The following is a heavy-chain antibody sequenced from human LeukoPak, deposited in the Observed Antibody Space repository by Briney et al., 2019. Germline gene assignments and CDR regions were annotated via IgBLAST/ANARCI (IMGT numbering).Heavy chain of an antibody. J-gene: IGHJ4*02. CDR3: AKSRSVVPAAPFDY. D-gene: IGHD2-2*01. CDR2: IRYDGSNK. CDR1: GFTFSSYG. V-gene: IGHV3-30*02. Sequence: GGSLRLSCAASGFTFSSYGMHWVRQAPGKGLEWVAFIRYDGSNKYYADSVKGRFTISRDNSKNTLYLQMNSLRAEDTAVYYCAKSRSVVPAAPFDYWGQGTLVTVSS.